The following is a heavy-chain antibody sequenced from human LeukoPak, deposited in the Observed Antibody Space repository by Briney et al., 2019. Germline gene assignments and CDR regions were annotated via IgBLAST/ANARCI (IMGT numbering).Heavy chain of an antibody. V-gene: IGHV3-23*01. J-gene: IGHJ4*02. Sequence: GGSLRLSCAASGFTFSSYAMSWVRQAPGKGLEWVSAISGSGGSTYYADSVKGRFTISRDNSKNTLYLQMNSLRAEDTAVYYCAKDHIFGEVKPYYFDDWGQGTLVTVSS. D-gene: IGHD3-16*01. CDR3: AKDHIFGEVKPYYFDD. CDR1: GFTFSSYA. CDR2: ISGSGGST.